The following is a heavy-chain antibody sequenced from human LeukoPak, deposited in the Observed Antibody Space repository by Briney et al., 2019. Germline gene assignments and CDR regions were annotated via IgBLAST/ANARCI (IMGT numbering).Heavy chain of an antibody. CDR3: AGEQWRPPYYSFGLDV. Sequence: PSETLSLTCTVSGVSISSYYWAWVRQSPGKGLEGFGYIYFTGSTNYSPSLRSRVTISLATSNNHFSLRLSSVTAADTAVYYCAGEQWRPPYYSFGLDVWGQGTTVTVSS. CDR2: IYFTGST. J-gene: IGHJ6*02. CDR1: GVSISSYY. V-gene: IGHV4-59*01. D-gene: IGHD2-8*01.